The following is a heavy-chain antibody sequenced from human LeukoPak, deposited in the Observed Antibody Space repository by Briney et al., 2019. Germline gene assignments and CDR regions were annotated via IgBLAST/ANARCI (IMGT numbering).Heavy chain of an antibody. CDR3: ASEKLYCGGDCYPTPFDY. V-gene: IGHV1-69*02. D-gene: IGHD2-21*02. Sequence: ASVKVSCKASGGTFSSYTISWVRQAPGQGLEWMGRIIPILGIANYAQKFQGRVTMTRDTSISTAYMELSRLRSDDTAVYYCASEKLYCGGDCYPTPFDYWGQGTLVTVSS. CDR2: IIPILGIA. CDR1: GGTFSSYT. J-gene: IGHJ4*02.